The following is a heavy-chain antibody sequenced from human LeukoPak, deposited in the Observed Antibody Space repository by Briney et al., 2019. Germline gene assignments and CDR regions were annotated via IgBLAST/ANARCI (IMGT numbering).Heavy chain of an antibody. CDR3: ARDRSSSDAFDI. CDR2: IYYSGST. V-gene: IGHV4-39*01. CDR1: GGSISSSTYY. D-gene: IGHD3-3*01. Sequence: PSESPSLTCTVSGGSISSSTYYWGWIRQPPGKGLEWIGSIYYSGSTYYNPSLKSRVTISVDTSENQFSLKLSSVTAADTAVYYCARDRSSSDAFDIWGQGTMVTVSS. J-gene: IGHJ3*02.